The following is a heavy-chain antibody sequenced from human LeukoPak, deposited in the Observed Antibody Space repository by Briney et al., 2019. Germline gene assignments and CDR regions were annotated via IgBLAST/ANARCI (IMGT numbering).Heavy chain of an antibody. Sequence: GWSLRLSCAASGFTCSSDWRHWVRQAPGKGLMCVSRSNSDGSSTRYADSVKGRFTISRDNAKNTLYLQMNSLRAEDTAVYYCARVYGDYRDYWGQGTLVTVSS. J-gene: IGHJ4*02. CDR3: ARVYGDYRDY. CDR2: SNSDGSST. CDR1: GFTCSSDW. V-gene: IGHV3-74*01. D-gene: IGHD4-17*01.